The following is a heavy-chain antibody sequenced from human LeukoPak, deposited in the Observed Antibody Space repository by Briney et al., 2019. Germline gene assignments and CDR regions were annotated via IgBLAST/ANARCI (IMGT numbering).Heavy chain of an antibody. J-gene: IGHJ3*02. CDR3: ARAGVVPAAINRAFDI. CDR1: GGSIISGDYY. V-gene: IGHV4-30-4*08. D-gene: IGHD2-2*02. CDR2: IYHNGDT. Sequence: PSQTLSLTCIVSGGSIISGDYYWTWIRQLPGKGLEWIGYIYHNGDTYYNPSLRSRISKSVDTSKNQFSLKLSSVTAADTAVYYCARAGVVPAAINRAFDIWGQGSLVTVSS.